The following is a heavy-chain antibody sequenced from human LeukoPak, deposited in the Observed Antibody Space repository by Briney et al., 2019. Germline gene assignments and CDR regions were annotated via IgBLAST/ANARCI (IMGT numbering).Heavy chain of an antibody. D-gene: IGHD3-16*01. V-gene: IGHV3-7*01. CDR2: INHDNTEN. J-gene: IGHJ4*02. CDR1: GFTFSSYS. CDR3: TRRLDD. Sequence: GGSLRLSCAASGFTFSSYSMNWVRQAPGKGLEWVANINHDNTENNYLDSVKGRFTISRDNAQNSLYLQLNGLRVEDTAVYYCTRRLDDWGQGTLVTVSS.